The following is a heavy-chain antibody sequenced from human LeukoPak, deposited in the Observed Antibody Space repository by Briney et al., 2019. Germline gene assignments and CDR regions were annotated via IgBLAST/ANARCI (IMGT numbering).Heavy chain of an antibody. CDR2: ISYDGSNK. V-gene: IGHV3-30-3*01. Sequence: PGGSLRLSCAASGFTFSSYAMHWVRQAPGKGLEWVAVISYDGSNKYYADSVKGRFTISRDNSKNTLSLQMNSLRAEDTAVYYCAREGPYSSFDYWGQGALVTVSS. CDR1: GFTFSSYA. CDR3: AREGPYSSFDY. J-gene: IGHJ4*02. D-gene: IGHD4-11*01.